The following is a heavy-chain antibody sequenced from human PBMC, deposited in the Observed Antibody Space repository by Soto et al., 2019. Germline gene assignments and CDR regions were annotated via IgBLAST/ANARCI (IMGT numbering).Heavy chain of an antibody. CDR2: ISWNSGSI. D-gene: IGHD3-10*01. V-gene: IGHV3-9*01. CDR3: AKDMTYYGSGSYWGFALDY. CDR1: GFTFDDYA. Sequence: GGSLRLSCAASGFTFDDYAMHWVRQAPGKGLEWVSGISWNSGSIGYADSVKGRFTISRDNAKNSLYLQMNSLRAEDTALYYCAKDMTYYGSGSYWGFALDYWGQGTLVTVSS. J-gene: IGHJ4*02.